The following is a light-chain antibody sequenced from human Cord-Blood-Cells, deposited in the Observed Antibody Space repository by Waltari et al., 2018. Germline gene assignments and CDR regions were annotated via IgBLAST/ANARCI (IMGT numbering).Light chain of an antibody. CDR3: QQSYSTPYS. V-gene: IGKV1-39*01. CDR2: AAS. J-gene: IGKJ2*03. Sequence: DIQMSQNTSPLSASVGDRVTITCRASQSISSYLNWYQQKPGKAPKLLIYAASSLQSGVPSRFSGSGSGTDFTLTISSLQPEDFATYYCQQSYSTPYSFGQGTKLEIK. CDR1: QSISSY.